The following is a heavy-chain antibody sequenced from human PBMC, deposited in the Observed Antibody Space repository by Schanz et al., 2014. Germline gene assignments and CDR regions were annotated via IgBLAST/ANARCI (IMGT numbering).Heavy chain of an antibody. CDR3: ARGWQLASYDH. CDR1: PGSITDYH. V-gene: IGHV4-4*07. D-gene: IGHD6-6*01. CDR2: IYSSGSA. Sequence: QVQLQDPGPGLLKPSETLSLTCSVSPGSITDYHWSWIRQPAGKGLEWIGRIYSSGSANYSPSLKSRVTMSVATSKNQFSLKLISVTAADTAVYFCARGWQLASYDHWGQGALVTVSS. J-gene: IGHJ4*02.